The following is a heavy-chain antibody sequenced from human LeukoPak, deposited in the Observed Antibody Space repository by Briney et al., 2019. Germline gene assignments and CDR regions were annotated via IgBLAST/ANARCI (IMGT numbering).Heavy chain of an antibody. J-gene: IGHJ4*02. CDR3: ARDKLLWFGELSGFDY. D-gene: IGHD3-10*01. CDR1: GYTFTGYY. Sequence: ASVKVSCKTSGYTFTGYYMHWVRQAPGQGLEWMGWISAYNGNTNYAQKLQGRVTMTTDTSTSTAYMELRSLRSDDTAVYYCARDKLLWFGELSGFDYWGQGTLVTVSS. CDR2: ISAYNGNT. V-gene: IGHV1-18*04.